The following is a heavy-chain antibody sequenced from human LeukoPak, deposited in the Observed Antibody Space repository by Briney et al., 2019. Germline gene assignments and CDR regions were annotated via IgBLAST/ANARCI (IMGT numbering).Heavy chain of an antibody. J-gene: IGHJ3*02. CDR1: GGSISSSNYY. D-gene: IGHD1-1*01. Sequence: PSETLSLTCTVSGGSISSSNYYWGWIRQPPGKGLEWIGSIYYGGNTYYNPSLKSRVTISVDTSKNQFSLKLSSVTAADTAVYYCARGHWNEGAFDIWGHGKMFTVSS. CDR3: ARGHWNEGAFDI. V-gene: IGHV4-39*07. CDR2: IYYGGNT.